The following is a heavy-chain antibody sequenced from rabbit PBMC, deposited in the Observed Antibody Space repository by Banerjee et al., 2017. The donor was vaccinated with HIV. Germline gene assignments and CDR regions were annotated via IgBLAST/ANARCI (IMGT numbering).Heavy chain of an antibody. J-gene: IGHJ3*01. CDR3: ARDPPDVSGFDL. CDR2: IYAGSSGST. D-gene: IGHD1-1*01. V-gene: IGHV1S40*01. CDR1: GFSFSSSYY. Sequence: QSLEESGGDLVKPGASLTLTCTASGFSFSSSYYMCWVRQAPGKGLEWIGCIYAGSSGSTYYASWAKGRFTVSKTSSTTVTLQMTSLTAADTATYFCARDPPDVSGFDLWGQGTLVTVS.